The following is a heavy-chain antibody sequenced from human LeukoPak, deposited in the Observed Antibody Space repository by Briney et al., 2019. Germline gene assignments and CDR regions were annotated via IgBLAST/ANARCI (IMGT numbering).Heavy chain of an antibody. J-gene: IGHJ5*02. CDR3: ARGAQTVAAADNWFDP. CDR1: GFTFSSYS. D-gene: IGHD6-13*01. V-gene: IGHV3-21*01. CDR2: IRDSSSYI. Sequence: GSLRLSCAASGFTFSSYSMNWVRQTPGKGLEWVSAIRDSSSYIYYADSVQGRFTISRDNAKKSLYLQSNSLRAEDTAVYYCARGAQTVAAADNWFDPWGQGTLVTVSS.